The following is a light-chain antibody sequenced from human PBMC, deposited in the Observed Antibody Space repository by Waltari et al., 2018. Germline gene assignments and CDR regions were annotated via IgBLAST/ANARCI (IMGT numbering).Light chain of an antibody. CDR1: KLGDKY. CDR2: EDN. CDR3: LAWDTSTFFV. J-gene: IGLJ1*01. V-gene: IGLV3-1*01. Sequence: SFDLTQPPSVSVSPGQTASITCSGDKLGDKYVSWYQQKPGLSPVLVIYEDNKRPSGIPVRFSGSNSGNSATLTISGTQSMDEADYYCLAWDTSTFFVFGTGTRVTVL.